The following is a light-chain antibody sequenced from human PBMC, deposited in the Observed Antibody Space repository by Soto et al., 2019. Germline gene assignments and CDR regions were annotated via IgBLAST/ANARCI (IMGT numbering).Light chain of an antibody. Sequence: DIHVTQSPSSLSASVGDRVTLTCRTSQHVATYLNWYQQKSGRAPTLLIYSSSGLQPGVSPRFSGSGSGMDFTLTVSSLQSEDFATYFCQQTYSVPPTFGQGTTVDFK. CDR2: SSS. J-gene: IGKJ1*01. CDR1: QHVATY. V-gene: IGKV1-39*01. CDR3: QQTYSVPPT.